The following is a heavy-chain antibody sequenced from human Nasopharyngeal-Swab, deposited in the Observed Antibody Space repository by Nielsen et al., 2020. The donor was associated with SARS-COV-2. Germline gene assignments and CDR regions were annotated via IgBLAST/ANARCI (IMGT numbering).Heavy chain of an antibody. CDR2: IVPIFGTT. CDR3: VRVPPYAFGELLSEY. J-gene: IGHJ4*02. Sequence: SVKVSCRASGGTFSSYAFTWVRQAPGQGLEWMGGIVPIFGTTNYAQRFQGRVTITADESTSTAYMELSSLRSEDTAVYYCVRVPPYAFGELLSEYWGQGTLVTVSS. D-gene: IGHD3-10*01. V-gene: IGHV1-69*13. CDR1: GGTFSSYA.